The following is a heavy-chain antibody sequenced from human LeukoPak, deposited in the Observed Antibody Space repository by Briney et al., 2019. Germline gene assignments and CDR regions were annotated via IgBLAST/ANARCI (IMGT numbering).Heavy chain of an antibody. CDR3: VRRLEV. J-gene: IGHJ3*01. CDR2: INHSGST. V-gene: IGHV4-34*01. CDR1: GVSFGGYY. Sequence: PSETLSLTCAVYGVSFGGYYWSWIRQPPGKGLEWIGEINHSGSTNYNPSLKSRVTISVDTSKNQLSLTVNSVTATDTAVYYCVRRLEVWGQGTMVTVSS.